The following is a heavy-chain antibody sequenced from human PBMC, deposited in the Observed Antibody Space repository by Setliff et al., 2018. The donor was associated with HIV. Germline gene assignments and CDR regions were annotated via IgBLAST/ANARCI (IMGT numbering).Heavy chain of an antibody. CDR3: AKTSVGATGLYAFDI. V-gene: IGHV4-59*01. D-gene: IGHD1-26*01. CDR2: IYYSGST. Sequence: SETLSLTCTVSGGSISSYYWSWIRQPPGKGLEWIGYIYYSGSTNYNPSLKSRVTISVDTSKNQFSLKLSSVTAADTAVYYCAKTSVGATGLYAFDIWGQGTMVTVSS. J-gene: IGHJ3*02. CDR1: GGSISSYY.